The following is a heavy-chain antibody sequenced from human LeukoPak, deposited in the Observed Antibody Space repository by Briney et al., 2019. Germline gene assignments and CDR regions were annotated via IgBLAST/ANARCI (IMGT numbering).Heavy chain of an antibody. J-gene: IGHJ3*02. D-gene: IGHD2-21*01. CDR3: ARDQAYCGGDCSPLYAFDI. CDR1: GFTVSSNY. CDR2: IYSGGST. V-gene: IGHV3-66*01. Sequence: GGSLRLSCAASGFTVSSNYMSWVRQAPGKGLEWVSVIYSGGSTYYADSVKGRFTISRDNSKNTLYLQMNSLRAEDTAVYYCARDQAYCGGDCSPLYAFDIWGQGTMVTVSS.